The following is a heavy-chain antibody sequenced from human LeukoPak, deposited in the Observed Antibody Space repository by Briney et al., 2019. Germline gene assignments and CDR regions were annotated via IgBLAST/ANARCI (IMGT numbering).Heavy chain of an antibody. J-gene: IGHJ4*02. D-gene: IGHD1-20*01. CDR3: VAQGYNWNAYESLGYFDY. CDR2: MNPNSGNT. V-gene: IGHV1-8*01. Sequence: ASVKVSCKASVYTFTIYDINWVRQGTGQGLEWMGWMNPNSGNTGYAQKFQGRVTMTRNTSISTAYMELSSLRSEDTAVYYCVAQGYNWNAYESLGYFDYWGQGTLVTVSS. CDR1: VYTFTIYD.